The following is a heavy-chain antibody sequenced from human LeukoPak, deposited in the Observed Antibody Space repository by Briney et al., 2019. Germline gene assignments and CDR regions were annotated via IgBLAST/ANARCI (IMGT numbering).Heavy chain of an antibody. D-gene: IGHD6-19*01. CDR2: ISYDGSNK. CDR1: GFTFSSYG. J-gene: IGHJ4*02. Sequence: GGSLRLSCAASGFTFSSYGMYWVRQAPGKGLEWVAVISYDGSNKYYADSVKGRFTISRDNSKNTLYLQMNSLRAEDTAVYYCAKAVAGTNSPPCDYWGQGTLVTVSS. V-gene: IGHV3-30*18. CDR3: AKAVAGTNSPPCDY.